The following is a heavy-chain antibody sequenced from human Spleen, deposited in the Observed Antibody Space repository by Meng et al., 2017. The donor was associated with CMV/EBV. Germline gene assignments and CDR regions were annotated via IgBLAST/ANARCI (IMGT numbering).Heavy chain of an antibody. CDR3: ASLSIAARLGGMDV. CDR2: ISSSSSYI. V-gene: IGHV3-21*01. J-gene: IGHJ6*02. Sequence: GASLKISCAASGFTLDDYTMHWVRQAPGKGLEWVSSISSSSSYIYYADSVKGRFTISRDNAKNSLYLQMNSLRAEDTAVYYCASLSIAARLGGMDVWGQGTTVTVSS. CDR1: GFTLDDYT. D-gene: IGHD6-6*01.